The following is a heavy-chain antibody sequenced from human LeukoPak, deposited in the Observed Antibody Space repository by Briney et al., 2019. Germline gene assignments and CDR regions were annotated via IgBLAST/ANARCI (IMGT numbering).Heavy chain of an antibody. Sequence: PSETLSLTCAVSGGSISSGGYSWSWIRQPPGKGLGWIGYIYHSGSTYYNPSLKSRVTISVDRSKNQFSLKLSSVTAADTAVYYCARGSCGSSTSCYDYWGQGTLVTVSS. D-gene: IGHD2-2*01. CDR2: IYHSGST. CDR3: ARGSCGSSTSCYDY. CDR1: GGSISSGGYS. J-gene: IGHJ4*02. V-gene: IGHV4-30-2*01.